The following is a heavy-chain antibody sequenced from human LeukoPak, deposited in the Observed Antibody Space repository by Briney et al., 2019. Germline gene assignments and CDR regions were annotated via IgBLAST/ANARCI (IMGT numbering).Heavy chain of an antibody. J-gene: IGHJ6*02. V-gene: IGHV4-39*07. CDR1: GGSISSSSYY. CDR2: IYYSGST. CDR3: ARKPAGGYSGFHGMDV. Sequence: SETLSLTCTVSGGSISSSSYYWGWIRQPPGKGLEWIGSIYYSGSTYYNPSLKSRVTISVDTSKNQFSLKLSSVTAADTAVYYCARKPAGGYSGFHGMDVWGQGTTVTVSS. D-gene: IGHD5-12*01.